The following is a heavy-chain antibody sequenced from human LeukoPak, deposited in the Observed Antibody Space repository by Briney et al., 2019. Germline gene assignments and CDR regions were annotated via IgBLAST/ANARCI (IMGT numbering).Heavy chain of an antibody. D-gene: IGHD1-26*01. CDR3: ARRRGGSSSSGRNAFDI. Sequence: SETLSLTCTVSGGSISNSDSYWGWIRQPPGKGLEWIGNIYYSGSTYYNPSLKSPITISIDTSKNQFSLKLVSVTAADTAVYYCARRRGGSSSSGRNAFDIWGQGTMVTVSS. V-gene: IGHV4-39*01. CDR1: GGSISNSDSY. CDR2: IYYSGST. J-gene: IGHJ3*02.